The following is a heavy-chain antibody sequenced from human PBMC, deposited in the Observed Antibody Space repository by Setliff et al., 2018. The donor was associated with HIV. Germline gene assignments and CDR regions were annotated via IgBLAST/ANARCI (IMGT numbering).Heavy chain of an antibody. V-gene: IGHV4-59*01. D-gene: IGHD2-15*01. CDR2: IYYTGIP. CDR3: ARVSRLHPFDP. Sequence: NPSETLSLTCTVSGGSITGYYWSWIRQTPGKGLQWIGLIYYTGIPTYNPSLEGRITMSVDRSKNQFSLRLTSVPAADTAMYYCARVSRLHPFDPWGRGALVTVSS. CDR1: GGSITGYY. J-gene: IGHJ5*02.